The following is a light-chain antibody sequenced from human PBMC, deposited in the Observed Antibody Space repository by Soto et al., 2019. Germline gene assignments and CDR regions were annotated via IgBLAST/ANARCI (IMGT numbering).Light chain of an antibody. V-gene: IGKV1-33*01. Sequence: DIQMTQSSSSLSASVGDSVTITCQASQDIRNFLNWNQQEPGKAPKLLISDASSLEAGVPQRFSGRGFGTDFTLAISSFQAEDFATYFCQQHFNLSPTFGPGTRLEIK. J-gene: IGKJ5*01. CDR1: QDIRNF. CDR3: QQHFNLSPT. CDR2: DAS.